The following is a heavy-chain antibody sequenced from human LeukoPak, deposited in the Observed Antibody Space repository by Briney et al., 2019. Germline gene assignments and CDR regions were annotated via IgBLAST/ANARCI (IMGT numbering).Heavy chain of an antibody. Sequence: ASVKVSCKASGGTFSSYAISWVRQAPGQGLEWMGGIIPIFGTANYAQKFQGRVTITADESTSTAYMELSSLRSEDTAVYYCARLAAPQSPNFDYWGQGTLVTVSS. V-gene: IGHV1-69*01. CDR1: GGTFSSYA. D-gene: IGHD6-13*01. CDR2: IIPIFGTA. J-gene: IGHJ4*02. CDR3: ARLAAPQSPNFDY.